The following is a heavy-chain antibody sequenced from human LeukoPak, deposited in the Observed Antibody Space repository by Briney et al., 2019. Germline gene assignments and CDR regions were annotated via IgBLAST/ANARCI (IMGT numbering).Heavy chain of an antibody. Sequence: GASVKVSCKTLGYTFITSSIYWVRQAPGQRLEWLGWITVASGNTRYSENLQGRVTLTRDTSANTAYMELHNLKFEDTAVYYCVGGSLGYWGQGTLVTASP. J-gene: IGHJ4*02. CDR3: VGGSLGY. V-gene: IGHV1-3*01. CDR2: ITVASGNT. CDR1: GYTFITSS.